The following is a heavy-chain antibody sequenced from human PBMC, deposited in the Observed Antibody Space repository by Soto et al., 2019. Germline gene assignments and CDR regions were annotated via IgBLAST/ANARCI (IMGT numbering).Heavy chain of an antibody. CDR3: ARGTDCSGGSCYSGFDF. CDR1: GGSISSGGYS. CDR2: IHRSGTT. Sequence: QLQLQESGSGLVKPSQTLSLTCAVSGGSISSGGYSWSWIRQPPGKGLEWIGYIHRSGTTYYNPSLKSRVTMSLDRSKNQLSRKVTSVTAADTAVYFCARGTDCSGGSCYSGFDFWGQGTLVTVSS. J-gene: IGHJ4*02. V-gene: IGHV4-30-2*01. D-gene: IGHD2-15*01.